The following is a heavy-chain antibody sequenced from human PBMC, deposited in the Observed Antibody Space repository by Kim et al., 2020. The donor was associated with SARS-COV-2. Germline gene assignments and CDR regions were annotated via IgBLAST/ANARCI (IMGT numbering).Heavy chain of an antibody. V-gene: IGHV1-8*01. CDR3: ARGGGSGYGDYDHFDY. CDR1: GYTFTSYD. Sequence: ASVKVSCKASGYTFTSYDINWVRQATGQGLEWMGWMNPNSGNTGYAQKFQGRVTMTRNTSISTAYMELSSLRSEDTAVYYCARGGGSGYGDYDHFDYWGQGTLVTVSS. CDR2: MNPNSGNT. J-gene: IGHJ4*02. D-gene: IGHD4-17*01.